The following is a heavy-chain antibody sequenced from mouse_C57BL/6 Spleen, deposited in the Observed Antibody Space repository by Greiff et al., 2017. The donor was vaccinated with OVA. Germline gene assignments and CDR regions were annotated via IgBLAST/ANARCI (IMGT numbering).Heavy chain of an antibody. J-gene: IGHJ4*01. D-gene: IGHD1-1*01. CDR1: GYTFTSYW. CDR3: ARSSGTFTTRAMDY. V-gene: IGHV1-69*01. Sequence: VQLQQSGAELVMPGASVKLSCKASGYTFTSYWMHWVKQRPGQGLEWIGEIDPSDSYTNYNQKFKGKSTLTVDKSSSTAYMQLSSLTSEDSAVYYCARSSGTFTTRAMDYWGQGTSVTVSS. CDR2: IDPSDSYT.